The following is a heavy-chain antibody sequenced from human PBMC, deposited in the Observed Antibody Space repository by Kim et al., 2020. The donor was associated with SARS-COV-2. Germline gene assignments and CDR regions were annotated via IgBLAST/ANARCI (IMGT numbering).Heavy chain of an antibody. J-gene: IGHJ4*02. CDR1: GFSFSNSW. Sequence: GGSLRLSCVASGFSFSNSWMYWVRQTPGKGLVWVSRINNDGSITTYADSVRGRFTISRDNGKNTLFLQMNSLRADDTAIYYCVLVYSIVCYGYWGQGNAVLVSS. CDR3: VLVYSIVCYGY. D-gene: IGHD6-19*01. V-gene: IGHV3-74*01. CDR2: INNDGSIT.